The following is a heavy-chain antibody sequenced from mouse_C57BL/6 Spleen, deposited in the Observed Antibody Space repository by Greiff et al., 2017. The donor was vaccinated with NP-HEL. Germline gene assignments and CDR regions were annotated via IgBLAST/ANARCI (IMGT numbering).Heavy chain of an antibody. CDR2: INPNNGGT. CDR3: ARYGSSPSFDY. D-gene: IGHD1-1*01. Sequence: VQLQQSGPELVKPGASVKISCKASGYTFTDYYMNWVKQSHGKSLEWIGDINPNNGGTSYNQKFKGKATLTVDKSSSTAYMELRSLTSEDSAVYYCARYGSSPSFDYWGQGTTLTVSS. CDR1: GYTFTDYY. J-gene: IGHJ2*01. V-gene: IGHV1-26*01.